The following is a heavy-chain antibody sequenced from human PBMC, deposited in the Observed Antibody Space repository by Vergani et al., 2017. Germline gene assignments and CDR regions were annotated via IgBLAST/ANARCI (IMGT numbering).Heavy chain of an antibody. J-gene: IGHJ4*02. V-gene: IGHV4-59*01. CDR1: GGSISSYY. D-gene: IGHD1-1*01. CDR2: IYYSGST. CDR3: ARSLPYNPLLD. Sequence: QVQLQESGPGLVQPSETLSLTCTVSGGSISSYYWSWIRQPPGKGLEWIGYIYYSGSTNYNPSLKSRVTISVDTSKNQFSLKLSSVTAADTAVYYCARSLPYNPLLDWGQGTLVTVSS.